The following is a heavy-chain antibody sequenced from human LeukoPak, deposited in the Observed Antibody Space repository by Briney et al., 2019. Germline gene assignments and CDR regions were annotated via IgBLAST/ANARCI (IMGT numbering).Heavy chain of an antibody. CDR1: GFTFSSYW. D-gene: IGHD1-1*01. CDR2: IHSDGT. V-gene: IGHV3-74*01. CDR3: ARGSWSPSVTNFDC. J-gene: IGHJ4*02. Sequence: GGSLRLSCAASGFTFSSYWMRWVRQAPGKGLVWVSRIHSDGTTYADSVKGRFTISRDNAKNTLYLQMNSLRAEDTAVYYCARGSWSPSVTNFDCWGQETLVTVSS.